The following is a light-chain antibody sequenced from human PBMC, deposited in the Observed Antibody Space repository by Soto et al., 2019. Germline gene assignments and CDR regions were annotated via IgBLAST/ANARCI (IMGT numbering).Light chain of an antibody. CDR3: QQYNNWPWT. V-gene: IGKV3-15*01. Sequence: ETVMTQSPANLSVSPGERAALSCRASQSVSSDLAWYQQKPGQAPRLLIHGASTRATGFPARFSGSGSGTEFTLTISSLQSEDFAVYYCQQYNNWPWTFGQGTKVDI. CDR2: GAS. CDR1: QSVSSD. J-gene: IGKJ1*01.